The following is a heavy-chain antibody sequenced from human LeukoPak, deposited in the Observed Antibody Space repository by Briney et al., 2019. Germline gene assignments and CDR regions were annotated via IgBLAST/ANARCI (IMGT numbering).Heavy chain of an antibody. J-gene: IGHJ5*02. CDR3: AREDWNYWFDP. V-gene: IGHV4-59*01. CDR1: GGSIRSYY. Sequence: PSETLSLTCTVSGGSIRSYYWSWIRQPPGKGLEWIGYMYYSGSTNYNPSLKSRVTISVDTSKNQFSLKLSSVTAADTAVYYCAREDWNYWFDPWGQGTLVTVSS. CDR2: MYYSGST. D-gene: IGHD1-7*01.